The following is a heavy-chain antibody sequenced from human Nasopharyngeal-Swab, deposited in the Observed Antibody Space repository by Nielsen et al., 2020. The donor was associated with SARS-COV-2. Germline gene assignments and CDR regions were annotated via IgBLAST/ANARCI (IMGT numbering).Heavy chain of an antibody. D-gene: IGHD2-21*02. J-gene: IGHJ3*02. Sequence: GESLKISCAASGFTFSDYYMSWIRQAPGKGLEWVSYISSSGSTIYYADSVKGRSTISRDNAKNSLYLQMNSLRAEDTAVYYCASDLAYCGGDCYGNAFDIWGQGTMVTVSS. CDR2: ISSSGSTI. CDR1: GFTFSDYY. V-gene: IGHV3-11*04. CDR3: ASDLAYCGGDCYGNAFDI.